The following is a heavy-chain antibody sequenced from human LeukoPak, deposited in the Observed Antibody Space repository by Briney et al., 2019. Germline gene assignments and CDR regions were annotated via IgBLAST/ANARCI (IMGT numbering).Heavy chain of an antibody. CDR3: ARGRNWFDP. V-gene: IGHV1-2*02. CDR2: ISTNNGDT. CDR1: GYTFTGYY. Sequence: ASVKVSCKASGYTFTGYYMHWVRQAPGQGLQWMGWISTNNGDTRYARNFQGRVTMTIDTSTSTAYMEVRSLIHDDTAVYYCARGRNWFDPWGPGTLVTVSS. J-gene: IGHJ5*02.